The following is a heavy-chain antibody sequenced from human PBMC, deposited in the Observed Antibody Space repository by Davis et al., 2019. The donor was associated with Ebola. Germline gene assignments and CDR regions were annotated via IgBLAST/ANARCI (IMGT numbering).Heavy chain of an antibody. CDR3: ARLMRSGGWYSDF. D-gene: IGHD6-19*01. CDR1: GFTFSSHS. CDR2: ISDSGDTT. V-gene: IGHV3-48*02. Sequence: PGGSLRLSCPASGFTFSSHSMNWVRQAPGKGLEWLSYISDSGDTTSYANSVRGRFTISRDNVKNSLYLQMNSLRDEDTAVYHCARLMRSGGWYSDFWGQGTLVTVST. J-gene: IGHJ4*02.